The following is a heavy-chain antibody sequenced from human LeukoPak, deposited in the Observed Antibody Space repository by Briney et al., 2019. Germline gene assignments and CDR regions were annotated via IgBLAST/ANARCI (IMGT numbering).Heavy chain of an antibody. CDR2: IEKNTKNYAT. D-gene: IGHD4-23*01. V-gene: IGHV3-73*01. J-gene: IGHJ4*02. CDR1: GFXFSDCA. Sequence: GGSLRLSCAASGFXFSDCALHWVRQAPGKGLEWVGLIEKNTKNYATGYAESVGGRFVISRDESKSVSYLQMNSLTTDDTAIYYCTRGGGNWSHLDKWGQGTLVTVSS. CDR3: TRGGGNWSHLDK.